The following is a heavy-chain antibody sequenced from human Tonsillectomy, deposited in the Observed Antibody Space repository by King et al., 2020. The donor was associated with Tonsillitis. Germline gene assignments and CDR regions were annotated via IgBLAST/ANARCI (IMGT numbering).Heavy chain of an antibody. Sequence: VQLVESGGGLVQPGGSLRLSCAASGFTFSSCAMTWVRQAPGMRLEWVSAISVSAVGTYYADSVKGRFTISRDNSKNTLYLQMNSLRAEDTAVYYCAKGWVEMDAWGQGTLVTVSS. J-gene: IGHJ4*02. CDR2: ISVSAVGT. CDR1: GFTFSSCA. D-gene: IGHD5-24*01. CDR3: AKGWVEMDA. V-gene: IGHV3-23*04.